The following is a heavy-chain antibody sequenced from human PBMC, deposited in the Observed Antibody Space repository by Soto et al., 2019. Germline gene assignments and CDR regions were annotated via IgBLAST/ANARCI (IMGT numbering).Heavy chain of an antibody. CDR3: AAGTGRTDLDY. D-gene: IGHD2-2*01. CDR1: GFDFSKAW. J-gene: IGHJ4*02. CDR2: LMSKTDGGTT. Sequence: EVQLVESGGGLVKPGGSLRLSCAASGFDFSKAWMSWVRQAPGKGLEWVGHLMSKTDGGTTVYAAPVKGRFTISRDDSKNTLYLQMSSLNTEDTAVYYCAAGTGRTDLDYWGQGTLVTVSS. V-gene: IGHV3-15*01.